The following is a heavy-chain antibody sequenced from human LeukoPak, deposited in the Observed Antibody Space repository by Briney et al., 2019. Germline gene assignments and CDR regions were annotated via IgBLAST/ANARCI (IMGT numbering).Heavy chain of an antibody. V-gene: IGHV4-30-2*01. Sequence: SQTLSLTCAVSGGSISSGGYSWRWIRQPPGKGLEWIVYIYHSGSTYYNPSLKSRVTISVDRSKNQFSLKLSSVTAADTAVYYCARFGSGSWGSWFDPWGQGTLVTVSS. CDR1: GGSISSGGYS. CDR3: ARFGSGSWGSWFDP. D-gene: IGHD3-10*01. CDR2: IYHSGST. J-gene: IGHJ5*02.